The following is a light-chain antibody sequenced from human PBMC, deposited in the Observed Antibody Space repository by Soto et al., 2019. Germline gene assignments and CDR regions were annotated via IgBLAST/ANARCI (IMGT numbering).Light chain of an antibody. CDR1: GGVIGAYNY. CDR2: GVT. Sequence: QSVLTQPASVSGSLGQSITLSCTGSGGVIGAYNYVSWYQQHPGKAPKLIIYGVTHRPSGVSSRFSASKSAYTASPTISALQAEDEADYYCSSFTTTYFYVFGPGTKVTVL. CDR3: SSFTTTYFYV. V-gene: IGLV2-14*01. J-gene: IGLJ1*01.